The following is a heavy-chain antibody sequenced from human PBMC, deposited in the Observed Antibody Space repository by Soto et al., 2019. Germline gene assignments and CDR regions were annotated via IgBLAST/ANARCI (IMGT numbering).Heavy chain of an antibody. CDR2: IKQDGSEK. CDR1: GFTFSSYW. Sequence: PGGSLRLSCAASGFTFSSYWMSWVRQAPGKGLEWVANIKQDGSEKYYVDSVKGRFTISRDNAKNSLYLQMNSLRAEDTAVYYCARDDSSSWYSSYYFDFWGQGTLVTVSS. J-gene: IGHJ4*02. CDR3: ARDDSSSWYSSYYFDF. V-gene: IGHV3-7*01. D-gene: IGHD6-13*01.